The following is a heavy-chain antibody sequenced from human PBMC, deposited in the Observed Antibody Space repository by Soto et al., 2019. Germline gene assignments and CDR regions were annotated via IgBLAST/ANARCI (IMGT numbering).Heavy chain of an antibody. V-gene: IGHV3-74*01. CDR2: INGDGSST. Sequence: LRLSCAASGFTFSSHWMHWVRQAPGKGLVWVSRINGDGSSTSYADSVKGRFTISRDNAKNMLYLQVNSLRADDTAVYYCAGSPRRSRISGTTLGAWGQGTLVTVSS. J-gene: IGHJ5*02. CDR3: AGSPRRSRISGTTLGA. CDR1: GFTFSSHW. D-gene: IGHD1-7*01.